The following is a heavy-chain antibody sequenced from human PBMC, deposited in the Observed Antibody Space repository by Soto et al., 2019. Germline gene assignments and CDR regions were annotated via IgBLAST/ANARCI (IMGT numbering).Heavy chain of an antibody. Sequence: QVQLVQSGAEVKKPGASVKVSCKASGYTFSRYSISWVRQAPGQGLEWMGWISAYNGDTNYAQKLQGRVTLTTDTSTSTAYMEQRSLRSDDTAIYYCARDHAGSGWFRFDYWGQGTLVTVSS. CDR3: ARDHAGSGWFRFDY. V-gene: IGHV1-18*01. J-gene: IGHJ4*02. CDR1: GYTFSRYS. CDR2: ISAYNGDT. D-gene: IGHD6-19*01.